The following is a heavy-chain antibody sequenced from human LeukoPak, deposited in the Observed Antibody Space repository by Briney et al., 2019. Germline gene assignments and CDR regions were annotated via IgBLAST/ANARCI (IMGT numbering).Heavy chain of an antibody. CDR3: ARDLVTTKLSASSY. Sequence: ASVKVSCKASGYTFTRYYIHWVRQAPGQGLEWMGIINPSGGSASYAQKFQGRVTMTRDKSTSTAYMELSSLRSEDTAVYYCARDLVTTKLSASSYWGQGTLVTVSS. V-gene: IGHV1-46*01. CDR2: INPSGGSA. D-gene: IGHD1-1*01. CDR1: GYTFTRYY. J-gene: IGHJ4*02.